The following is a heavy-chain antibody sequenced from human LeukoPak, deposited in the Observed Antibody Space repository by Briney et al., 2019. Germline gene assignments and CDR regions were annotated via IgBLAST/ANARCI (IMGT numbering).Heavy chain of an antibody. CDR3: AKGGATICDN. CDR1: GFTFSNYW. J-gene: IGHJ4*02. D-gene: IGHD5-12*01. Sequence: GGSLRLSCAASGFTFSNYWMHWVRQAPGKGLVWVSRINSNGSSTNYADSVKGRFTISRDNAKNTLYLQMSSLRAEDTAVYYCAKGGATICDNWGQGTLVTVS. V-gene: IGHV3-74*01. CDR2: INSNGSST.